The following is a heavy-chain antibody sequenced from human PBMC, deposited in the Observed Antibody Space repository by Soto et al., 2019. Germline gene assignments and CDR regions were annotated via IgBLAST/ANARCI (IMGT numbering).Heavy chain of an antibody. V-gene: IGHV1-2*02. J-gene: IGHJ5*02. CDR2: INPNSGGT. CDR1: GYTFTGYY. D-gene: IGHD3-9*01. CDR3: ARDGLRYFDWPTEKNWFDP. Sequence: ASVKVSCKASGYTFTGYYMHWVLQAPGQGLEWMGWINPNSGGTNYAQKFQGRVTMTRDTSISTAYMELSRLRSDDTAVYYCARDGLRYFDWPTEKNWFDPWGQGTLVTVSS.